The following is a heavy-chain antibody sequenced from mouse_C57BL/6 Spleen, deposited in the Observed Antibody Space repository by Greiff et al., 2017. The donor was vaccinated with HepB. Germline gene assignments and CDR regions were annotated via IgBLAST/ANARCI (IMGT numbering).Heavy chain of an antibody. CDR2: IHPNSGST. CDR1: GYTFTSYW. V-gene: IGHV1-64*01. J-gene: IGHJ1*03. D-gene: IGHD1-1*01. CDR3: AREDYYGSSPWWYFDV. Sequence: QVQLQQSGAELVKPGASVKLSCKASGYTFTSYWMHWVKQRPGQGLEWIGMIHPNSGSTNYNEKFKSKATLTVDKSSSTAYMQLSSLTSEDSAVYYCAREDYYGSSPWWYFDVWGTGTTVTVSS.